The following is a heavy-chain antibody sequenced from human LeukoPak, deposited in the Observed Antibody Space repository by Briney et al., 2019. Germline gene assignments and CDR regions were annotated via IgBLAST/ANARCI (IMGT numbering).Heavy chain of an antibody. CDR3: ARLCQKTKLVGATTSFYY. CDR2: IHHSGST. V-gene: IGHV4-34*01. CDR1: GGSFSGYY. D-gene: IGHD1-26*01. Sequence: SETLSLTCAVYGGSFSGYYWSWIRPPPGRGLEWIGEIHHSGSTNYNPSLKSRVTMSVDTSKNQYSLKLSSVTAADTAVYYCARLCQKTKLVGATTSFYYWGQRTLVTVSS. J-gene: IGHJ4*02.